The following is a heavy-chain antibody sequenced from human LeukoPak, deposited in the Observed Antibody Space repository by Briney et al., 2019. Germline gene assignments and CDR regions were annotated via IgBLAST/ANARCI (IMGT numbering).Heavy chain of an antibody. J-gene: IGHJ4*02. V-gene: IGHV3-48*01. CDR2: ISSSSTSI. CDR1: GFTFSSYS. D-gene: IGHD4-23*01. Sequence: QPGGSLRLSCAASGFTFSSYSMNWVRQAPEKGLEWVSYISSSSTSIYYSDSVRGRFTISRDNADNSLYLQMDTLRAEDTAVYYCTRDLYYGGNFDYWGQGTLVTVSS. CDR3: TRDLYYGGNFDY.